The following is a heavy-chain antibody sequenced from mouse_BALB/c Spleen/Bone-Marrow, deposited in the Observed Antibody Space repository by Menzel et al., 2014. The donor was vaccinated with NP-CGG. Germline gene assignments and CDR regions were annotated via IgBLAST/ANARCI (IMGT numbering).Heavy chain of an antibody. Sequence: EVKLVESGGGLVQPGGSLKLSCAASGFDFSRYWMSWVRQAPGKGLEWIGEINPDSSTINYTPSLKDKFIISRDNAKNTLYLQMSKVRSEDTALYYCARLYYDYDDVFYWYFDVWGAGTTVTVS. J-gene: IGHJ1*01. CDR1: GFDFSRYW. CDR2: INPDSSTI. D-gene: IGHD2-4*01. CDR3: ARLYYDYDDVFYWYFDV. V-gene: IGHV4-1*02.